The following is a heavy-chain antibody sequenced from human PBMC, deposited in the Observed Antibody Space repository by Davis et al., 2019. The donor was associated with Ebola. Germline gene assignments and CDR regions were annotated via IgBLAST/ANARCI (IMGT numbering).Heavy chain of an antibody. D-gene: IGHD5-12*01. CDR3: LNSGYDSGSGDYFDY. J-gene: IGHJ4*02. V-gene: IGHV1-8*01. Sequence: ASVKVSCKASGYTFTSYDINWVRQATGQGLEWMGWMNPNSGNTGYAQKFQGRVTMTRDTSISTAYMELSRLRSDDTAVYYCLNSGYDSGSGDYFDYWGQGTLVTVSS. CDR1: GYTFTSYD. CDR2: MNPNSGNT.